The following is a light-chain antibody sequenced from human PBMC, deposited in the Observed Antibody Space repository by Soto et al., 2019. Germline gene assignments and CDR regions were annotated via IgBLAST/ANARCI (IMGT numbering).Light chain of an antibody. CDR1: QAIANY. J-gene: IGKJ1*01. V-gene: IGKV1-27*01. Sequence: DIQMTQFPSSLSASVGDKVSITCRASQAIANYLAWYQQKPGKVPKLLIYGASTLQSGVPSRFSGSASGTDFTLTISTLQPEDVATYYCQNYHSAPKTFGQGTEVEIK. CDR3: QNYHSAPKT. CDR2: GAS.